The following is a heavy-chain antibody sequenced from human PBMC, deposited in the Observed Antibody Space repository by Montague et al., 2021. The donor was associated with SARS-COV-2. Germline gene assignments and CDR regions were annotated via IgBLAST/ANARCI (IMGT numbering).Heavy chain of an antibody. V-gene: IGHV4-59*08. CDR1: GGSISGYY. CDR2: IYYIGGT. Sequence: SETLSLTCTVSGGSISGYYWSWIRQPPGKGLEWIGYIYYIGGTNYNPSLKSRVTISVDTSKNQFSLKLTSVTAADTAVYYCARVKQGHYYGLGVSAHFDYWGQGTLVTVSS. D-gene: IGHD3-10*01. J-gene: IGHJ4*02. CDR3: ARVKQGHYYGLGVSAHFDY.